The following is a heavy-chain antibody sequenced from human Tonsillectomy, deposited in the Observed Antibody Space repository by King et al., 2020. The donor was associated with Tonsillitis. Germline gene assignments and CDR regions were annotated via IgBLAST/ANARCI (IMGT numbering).Heavy chain of an antibody. CDR1: GGSITTTNYF. CDR3: TRHQDRACGVNSPCGMDV. V-gene: IGHV4-39*01. J-gene: IGHJ6*02. CDR2: IFYSGST. D-gene: IGHD4-23*01. Sequence: QLQESGPGLVKPSETLSLTCTVSGGSITTTNYFWGWIRQPPGKGLEWIGSIFYSGSTYYNPSLESRVTISVDTSKNEVSLKLTSVTAADTAVYYCTRHQDRACGVNSPCGMDVWGQGTTVTVSS.